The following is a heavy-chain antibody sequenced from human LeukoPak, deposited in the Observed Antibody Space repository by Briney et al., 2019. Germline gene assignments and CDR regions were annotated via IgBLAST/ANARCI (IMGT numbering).Heavy chain of an antibody. CDR2: MWYDGSNK. Sequence: GGSLRLSCAASGFSFNNYGMHWVRQAPGKGLEWVAVMWYDGSNKYYADSVKGRFTISRDNSKKTLYLQMNSLRAEDTALYHCASDGVGATGYFDYWGQGTLVTVSS. J-gene: IGHJ4*02. V-gene: IGHV3-33*01. CDR1: GFSFNNYG. D-gene: IGHD1-26*01. CDR3: ASDGVGATGYFDY.